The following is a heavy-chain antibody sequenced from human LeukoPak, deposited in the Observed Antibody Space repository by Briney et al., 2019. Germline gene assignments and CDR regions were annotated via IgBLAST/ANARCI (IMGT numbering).Heavy chain of an antibody. J-gene: IGHJ4*02. D-gene: IGHD4-17*01. V-gene: IGHV3-30-3*01. CDR2: ISYDGSNK. CDR3: ARDTRYGDYVGLDY. CDR1: GFTFSSYA. Sequence: GGSLRLSCAASGFTFSSYAMHWVRQAPGKGLEWVAVISYDGSNKYYADSVKGRFTISRDNSKNTLYLQMNSLRAEDTAVYYCARDTRYGDYVGLDYWGQGTLVTVSS.